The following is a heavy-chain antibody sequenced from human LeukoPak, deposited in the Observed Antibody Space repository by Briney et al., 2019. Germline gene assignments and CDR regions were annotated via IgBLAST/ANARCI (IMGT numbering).Heavy chain of an antibody. Sequence: SETLSLTCTVSGGSISSSSYYWGWIRQPPGKGLEWIGSIYYSGSTYYNPSLKSRVTISVDTSKNQFSLKLSSVTAADTAVYYCARVSGSSSWYFSVRWFDPWGQGTLVTVSS. CDR2: IYYSGST. D-gene: IGHD6-13*01. CDR3: ARVSGSSSWYFSVRWFDP. V-gene: IGHV4-39*01. J-gene: IGHJ5*02. CDR1: GGSISSSSYY.